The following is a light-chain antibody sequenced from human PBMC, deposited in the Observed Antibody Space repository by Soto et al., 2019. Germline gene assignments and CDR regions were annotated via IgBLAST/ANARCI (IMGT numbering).Light chain of an antibody. CDR1: SSDVGGYNY. V-gene: IGLV2-14*01. J-gene: IGLJ2*01. Sequence: QSILTQPASVAVSPGQSITRSCTGTSSDVGGYNYVSWYQQHPGKAPKLMIYEVSNRPSGVSNRFSGSKSGNTASLTISGLQAEDEADYYCSSYSITSTRIFGGGTKVTVL. CDR2: EVS. CDR3: SSYSITSTRI.